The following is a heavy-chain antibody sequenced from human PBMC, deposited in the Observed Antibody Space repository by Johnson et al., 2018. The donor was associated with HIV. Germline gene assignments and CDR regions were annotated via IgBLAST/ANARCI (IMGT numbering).Heavy chain of an antibody. J-gene: IGHJ3*01. CDR2: IYSGGST. D-gene: IGHD1-14*01. CDR3: VREHRADESFDL. V-gene: IGHV3-66*01. CDR1: GFTVSSNY. Sequence: VQLVESGGGLVQPGGSLRRSCAASGFTVSSNYMSWVRQAPGKGLEWVSVIYSGGSTYYADSVKGRFTISRDNSKNTRYLQMNSLRAEDTAVYYCVREHRADESFDLWGQGTMVTVSS.